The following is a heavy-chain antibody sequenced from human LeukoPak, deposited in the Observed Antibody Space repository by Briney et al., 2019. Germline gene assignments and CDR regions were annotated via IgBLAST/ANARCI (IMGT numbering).Heavy chain of an antibody. CDR1: GGSISSTNW. Sequence: PSGTLSLTCGVSGGSISSTNWWTWVRQPPGEGLEWIGEVHLSGRTNYNPSLESRVTMSVDMSENHISLKLTSVTAADTAVYYCARLGIVGATNFDYWGQGTLVTVSS. J-gene: IGHJ4*02. CDR3: ARLGIVGATNFDY. V-gene: IGHV4-4*02. CDR2: VHLSGRT. D-gene: IGHD1-26*01.